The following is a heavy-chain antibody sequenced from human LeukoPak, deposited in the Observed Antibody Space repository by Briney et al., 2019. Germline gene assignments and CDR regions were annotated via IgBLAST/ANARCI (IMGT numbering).Heavy chain of an antibody. CDR3: ARDPNWGSGY. CDR2: IWTSGGDI. Sequence: PGGSLRLSCAASGFIFSSYVMIWVRQAPGKGLEWVSIIWTSGGDIHYADSVKGRFSISRDNSMNTLSLQMNSLRVDDTAVYYCARDPNWGSGYWGQGTLVTVSS. CDR1: GFIFSSYV. V-gene: IGHV3-23*01. D-gene: IGHD7-27*01. J-gene: IGHJ4*02.